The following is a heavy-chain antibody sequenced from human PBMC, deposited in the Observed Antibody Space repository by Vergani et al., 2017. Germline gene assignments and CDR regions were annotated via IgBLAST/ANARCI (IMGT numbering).Heavy chain of an antibody. CDR2: IYDSGDT. Sequence: QVQLQESGPGLVKPSQTLSLTCTVSGGSISSGDYYWTWIRQPPGKGLEWIGYIYDSGDTKYNPSLKSRVTMSLDTSKNQFSLNLYSVTAADTAVYYCARGALWWLRQIDSWRQGTLVTVSS. D-gene: IGHD2-21*01. J-gene: IGHJ4*02. CDR1: GGSISSGDYY. CDR3: ARGALWWLRQIDS. V-gene: IGHV4-61*08.